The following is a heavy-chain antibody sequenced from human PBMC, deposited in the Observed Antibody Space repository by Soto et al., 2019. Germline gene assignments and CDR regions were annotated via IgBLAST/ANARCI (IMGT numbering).Heavy chain of an antibody. J-gene: IGHJ4*02. CDR3: ARGSLVYDS. CDR2: IYYKGDN. CDR1: GDSLNNNW. D-gene: IGHD3-16*01. Sequence: QVQLLESGPTLVKPSEILFLTCSVSGDSLNNNWWTWIRQAPGTAPELVGYIYYKGDNRYNPSLESRVTISLDTPKNQISLELRSLSGADTAVYFCARGSLVYDSWGQGILVTVSS. V-gene: IGHV4-59*01.